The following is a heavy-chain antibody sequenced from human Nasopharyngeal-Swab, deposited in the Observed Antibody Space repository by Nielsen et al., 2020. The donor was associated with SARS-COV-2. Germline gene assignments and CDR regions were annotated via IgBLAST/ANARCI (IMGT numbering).Heavy chain of an antibody. CDR3: ARDLEGIFDH. V-gene: IGHV3-21*01. Sequence: APGQGLPWVSSTSSRSGDISYTDSVKGRFSISRDNAKNSLYLQMNSLRVEDTAVYYCARDLEGIFDHWGQGALVTVSS. D-gene: IGHD6-13*01. J-gene: IGHJ4*02. CDR2: TSSRSGDI.